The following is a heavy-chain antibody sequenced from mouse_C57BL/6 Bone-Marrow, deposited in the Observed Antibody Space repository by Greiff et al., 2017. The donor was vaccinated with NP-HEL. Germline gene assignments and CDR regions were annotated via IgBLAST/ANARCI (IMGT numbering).Heavy chain of an antibody. CDR2: IHPNSGST. CDR1: GYTFTSYW. CDR3: ALSTMVTRAWFAY. D-gene: IGHD2-2*01. Sequence: VQLQQPGAELVKPGASVKLSCKASGYTFTSYWMHWVKQRPGQGLEWIGMIHPNSGSTNYNEKFKSKATLTVDKSSSTAYMQLSSLTSEDSAVYYCALSTMVTRAWFAYWGQGTLVTVSA. J-gene: IGHJ3*01. V-gene: IGHV1-64*01.